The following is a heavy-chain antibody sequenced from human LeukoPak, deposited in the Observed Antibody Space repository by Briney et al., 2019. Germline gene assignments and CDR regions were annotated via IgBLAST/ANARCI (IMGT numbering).Heavy chain of an antibody. V-gene: IGHV3-23*01. D-gene: IGHD3-9*01. CDR2: ISGSGGST. J-gene: IGHJ4*02. CDR1: GFTFSSYA. CDR3: ARHVLRYFDWLLIFDY. Sequence: PGGSLRLSCAASGFTFSSYAMSWVRQAPGKGLEWVSAISGSGGSTYYADSVKGRFTISRDNSKNTLYLQMKSLRAEDTAVYYCARHVLRYFDWLLIFDYWGQGTLVTVSS.